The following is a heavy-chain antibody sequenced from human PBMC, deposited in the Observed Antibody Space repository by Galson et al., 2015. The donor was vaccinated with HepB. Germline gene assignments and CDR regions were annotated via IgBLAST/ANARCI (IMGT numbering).Heavy chain of an antibody. CDR2: INSDGRST. V-gene: IGHV3-74*01. CDR3: ARAAAGTS. CDR1: GFTFSSYW. D-gene: IGHD6-13*01. Sequence: ALRHSCAASGFTFSSYWMHWVGQAPGKGLGWVRRINSDGRSTSYADYVKGRFTISRDNANNTLYLQMNSLRAEDTAVYYCARAAAGTSWGQGTLVTVSS. J-gene: IGHJ1*01.